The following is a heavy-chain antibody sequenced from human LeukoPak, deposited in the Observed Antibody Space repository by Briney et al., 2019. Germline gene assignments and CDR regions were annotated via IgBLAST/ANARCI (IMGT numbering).Heavy chain of an antibody. CDR1: GYTFSNYG. D-gene: IGHD2-15*01. CDR3: ARDWYCSGGSCYSDNFDY. J-gene: IGHJ4*02. CDR2: ISGYNGHA. Sequence: GASVKVSCKASGYTFSNYGINWVRQAPGQGLEWMGWISGYNGHAKYAQKFQGRVTMTTDTSTSTAYMEVRRLRSDDTAVYYCARDWYCSGGSCYSDNFDYWGQGTLVTVSS. V-gene: IGHV1-18*01.